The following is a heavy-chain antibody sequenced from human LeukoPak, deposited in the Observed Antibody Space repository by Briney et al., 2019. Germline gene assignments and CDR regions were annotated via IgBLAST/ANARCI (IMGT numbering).Heavy chain of an antibody. Sequence: GASVKVSCKASGGTLSSYAISWVRQAPGQGLEWMGGIIPIFGTANYAQKFQGRVTITTDESTSTAYMELSSLRSEDTAVYYCAVVVPAAPVDYWGQGTLVTVSS. CDR2: IIPIFGTA. V-gene: IGHV1-69*05. D-gene: IGHD2-2*01. CDR1: GGTLSSYA. J-gene: IGHJ4*02. CDR3: AVVVPAAPVDY.